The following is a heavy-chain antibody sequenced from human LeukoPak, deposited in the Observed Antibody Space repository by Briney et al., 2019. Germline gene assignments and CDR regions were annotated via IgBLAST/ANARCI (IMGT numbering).Heavy chain of an antibody. CDR1: GFTFSSYA. J-gene: IGHJ5*02. CDR3: ARAGDVVVVAATDEWFDP. D-gene: IGHD2-15*01. CDR2: ISYDGSNK. V-gene: IGHV3-30*04. Sequence: GGSLRLSCAASGFTFSSYAMHWVRQAPGKGLERVAVISYDGSNKYYADSVKGRFTISRDNSKNTLYLQMNGLRAEDTAVYYCARAGDVVVVAATDEWFDPWGQGTLVTVSS.